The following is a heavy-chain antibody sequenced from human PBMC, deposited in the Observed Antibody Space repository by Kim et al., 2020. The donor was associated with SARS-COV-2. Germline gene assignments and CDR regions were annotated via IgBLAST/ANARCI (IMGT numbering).Heavy chain of an antibody. CDR3: ARHAGYDILTGYRE. V-gene: IGHV4-39*01. D-gene: IGHD3-9*01. CDR2: IYYSGST. CDR1: GGSISSSSYY. J-gene: IGHJ4*02. Sequence: SETLSLTCTVSGGSISSSSYYWGWIRQPPGKGLEWIGSIYYSGSTYYNPSLKSRVTISVDTSKNQFSLKLSSVTAADTAVYYCARHAGYDILTGYREWGQGTLVTVSA.